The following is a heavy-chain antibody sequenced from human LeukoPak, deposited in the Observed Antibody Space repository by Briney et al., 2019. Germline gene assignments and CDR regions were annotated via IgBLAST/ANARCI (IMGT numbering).Heavy chain of an antibody. D-gene: IGHD3-10*01. CDR2: ISYDGSNK. J-gene: IGHJ3*02. Sequence: GRSLRLSCAASGSTFSSYGMHWVRQAPGKGLEWVAVISYDGSNKYYADSVKGRFTISRDNSKNTLYLQMNSLRAEDTAVYYCARQTYGSGSWIDAFDIWGQGTMVTVSS. V-gene: IGHV3-30*03. CDR1: GSTFSSYG. CDR3: ARQTYGSGSWIDAFDI.